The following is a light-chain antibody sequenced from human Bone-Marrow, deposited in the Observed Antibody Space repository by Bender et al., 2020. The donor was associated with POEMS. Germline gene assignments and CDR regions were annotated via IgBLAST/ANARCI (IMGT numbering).Light chain of an antibody. Sequence: SYELTQPPSVSVSPGQTARITCSGDALSNQYAYWYQQKPGQAPVVAIYKDNERLSGIPERLSGSSSGTTVTLTIRAVQAEDEADYYSQSADSSATNDGVFGAEGKLSLL. V-gene: IGLV3-25*03. J-gene: IGLJ3*02. CDR2: KDN. CDR3: QSADSSATNDGV. CDR1: ALSNQY.